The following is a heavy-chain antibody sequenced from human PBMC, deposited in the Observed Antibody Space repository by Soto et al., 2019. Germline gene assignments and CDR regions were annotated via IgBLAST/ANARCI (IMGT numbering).Heavy chain of an antibody. Sequence: EVQLLESGGRLVQPGGSLRLSCAASGFSFSIYAMNWVRQAPGKGLEWVSGISGGGGSTYYADSVKCRFTISRDNSKNTLYRQMNSLRVEDTDVYYCATDPACYDSSAQFDSWGQGPLVTVSS. V-gene: IGHV3-23*01. CDR2: ISGGGGST. J-gene: IGHJ4*02. D-gene: IGHD3-22*01. CDR3: ATDPACYDSSAQFDS. CDR1: GFSFSIYA.